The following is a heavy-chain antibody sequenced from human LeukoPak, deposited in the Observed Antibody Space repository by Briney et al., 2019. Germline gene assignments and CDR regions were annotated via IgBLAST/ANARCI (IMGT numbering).Heavy chain of an antibody. D-gene: IGHD5-24*01. CDR2: IYHSGST. J-gene: IGHJ4*02. CDR1: GGSISSGGYS. Sequence: SETLFLTCAVSGGSISSGGYSWSWIRQPPGKGLEWIGYIYHSGSTYYNPSLKSRVTISVDRSKNQFSLKLSSVTAADTAVYYCARDQEMATINWGQGTLVTVSS. V-gene: IGHV4-30-2*01. CDR3: ARDQEMATIN.